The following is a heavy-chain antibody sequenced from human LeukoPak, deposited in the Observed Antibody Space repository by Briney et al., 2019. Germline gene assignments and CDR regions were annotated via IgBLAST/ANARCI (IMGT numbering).Heavy chain of an antibody. CDR2: IYYGGST. Sequence: PSQTLSLTCTVSGGSISSGGYYWSWIRQHPGKGLEWIGYIYYGGSTYYNPSLKSRVTISVDTSKNQFSPKLSSVTAADTAVYYCARDARRYYDSSGYYRYFDYWGQGTLVTVSS. J-gene: IGHJ4*02. CDR1: GGSISSGGYY. D-gene: IGHD3-22*01. V-gene: IGHV4-31*03. CDR3: ARDARRYYDSSGYYRYFDY.